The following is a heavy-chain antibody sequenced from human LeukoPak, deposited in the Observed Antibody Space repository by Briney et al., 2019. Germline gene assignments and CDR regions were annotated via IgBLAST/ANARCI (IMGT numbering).Heavy chain of an antibody. CDR1: GFTFSNTW. Sequence: GGSLRLSCVASGFTFSNTWMNWVRQAPGKGLEWVGRIKNKADGGTTDYTALVQGRFTISGDDSKNTLYLQMNNLKSEDTAMYFCTTTRTYWGQGTLVTVSS. D-gene: IGHD2-2*01. CDR2: IKNKADGGTT. CDR3: TTTRTY. J-gene: IGHJ4*02. V-gene: IGHV3-15*01.